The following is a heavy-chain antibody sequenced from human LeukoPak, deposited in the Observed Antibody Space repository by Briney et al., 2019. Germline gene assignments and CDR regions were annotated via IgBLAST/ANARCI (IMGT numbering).Heavy chain of an antibody. D-gene: IGHD2/OR15-2a*01. CDR3: ARGRNSGFDY. CDR2: TYYRSRWNN. V-gene: IGHV6-1*01. J-gene: IGHJ4*02. Sequence: SQTLSRTCAISGDSVSGNSAVAWNWLRQSPSRALEWLGRTYYRSRWNNDYAVSVKSRITINPDTSKNQFSLHLNSVTPEDTAVYYCARGRNSGFDYWGQGTLVTVSS. CDR1: GDSVSGNSAVA.